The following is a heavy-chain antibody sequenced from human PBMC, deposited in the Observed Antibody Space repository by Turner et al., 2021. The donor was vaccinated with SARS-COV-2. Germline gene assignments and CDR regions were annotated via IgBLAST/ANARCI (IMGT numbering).Heavy chain of an antibody. V-gene: IGHV4-30-4*01. Sequence: QVQLQESGPGLVKPSQTLSLTCTVSGGSISSDDYYVRWIRQAPGKGLEWIGYIYYSGSTYYNPSLKSRVTISVDTSKNQFSLKLSSVTAADTAVYYCARVLGYCSGVSCYPDYWGQGTLVTVSS. CDR1: GGSISSDDYY. D-gene: IGHD2-15*01. CDR2: IYYSGST. J-gene: IGHJ4*02. CDR3: ARVLGYCSGVSCYPDY.